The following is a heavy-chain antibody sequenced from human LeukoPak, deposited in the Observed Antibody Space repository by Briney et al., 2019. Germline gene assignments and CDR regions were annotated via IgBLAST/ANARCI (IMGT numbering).Heavy chain of an antibody. Sequence: SETLSLTCTVSGGSISSSSYYWGWIRQPPGKGLEGIGSIYYSGSTYYNPSLKSRVTISVDTSKNQFSLKLSSVTAADTAVYYCIGFVVVPAAVVSWGQGTLVTVSS. CDR3: IGFVVVPAAVVS. CDR1: GGSISSSSYY. CDR2: IYYSGST. J-gene: IGHJ5*02. V-gene: IGHV4-39*01. D-gene: IGHD2-2*01.